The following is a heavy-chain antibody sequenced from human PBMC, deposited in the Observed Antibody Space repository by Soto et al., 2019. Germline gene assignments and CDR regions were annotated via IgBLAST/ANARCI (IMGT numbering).Heavy chain of an antibody. CDR1: GGSISSYY. D-gene: IGHD6-13*01. J-gene: IGHJ5*02. Sequence: SETLSLTCTVSGGSISSYYWSWIRQPPGKGLEWIGYIYYSGSTNYNPSLKSRVTISVDTSKNQFSLKLSSVTAADTAVYYCARHWAAAASPYNWFDPWGQGTLVTVSS. CDR2: IYYSGST. V-gene: IGHV4-59*08. CDR3: ARHWAAAASPYNWFDP.